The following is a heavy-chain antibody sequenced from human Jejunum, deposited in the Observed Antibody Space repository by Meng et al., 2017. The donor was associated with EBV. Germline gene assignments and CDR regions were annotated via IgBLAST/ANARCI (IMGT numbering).Heavy chain of an antibody. V-gene: IGHV3-11*01. CDR1: GFTFSDYS. CDR2: ISSGGTTI. D-gene: IGHD2-8*02. CDR3: ASPPGGGTGGY. J-gene: IGHJ4*02. Sequence: QVQLVVPGGGLVKPVGSLRLSCEVSGFTFSDYSMSWMRQAPGKGLEWVSYISSGGTTIYYADSVKGRFTISRDNGKNSLYLEMNSLRADDTAMYYCASPPGGGTGGYWGQGTLVTVSS.